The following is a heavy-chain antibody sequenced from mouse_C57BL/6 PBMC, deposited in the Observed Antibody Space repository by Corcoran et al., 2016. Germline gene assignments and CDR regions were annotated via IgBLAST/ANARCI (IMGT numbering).Heavy chain of an antibody. J-gene: IGHJ2*01. V-gene: IGHV1-26*01. Sequence: EVQLQQSGPELVKPGASVKISCKASGYTFTDYYMNWVKQSHGKSLEWIGDINPNNGGTSYNQKFKGKATLTVDKSSSTAYMDLRSLTSEDSAFYYCARSYYYGSSFDYWGQGTTLTVSS. D-gene: IGHD1-1*01. CDR2: INPNNGGT. CDR3: ARSYYYGSSFDY. CDR1: GYTFTDYY.